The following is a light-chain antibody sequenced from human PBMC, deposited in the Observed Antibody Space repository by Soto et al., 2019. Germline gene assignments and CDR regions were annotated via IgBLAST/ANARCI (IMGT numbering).Light chain of an antibody. CDR2: AAS. CDR1: QGISSY. V-gene: IGKV1-8*01. J-gene: IGKJ1*01. CDR3: QQYYSYHWT. Sequence: AIRMTQSPSSLSASTGDRVTITCRASQGISSYLAWYQQKPGKAPKLLIYAASTLQSGVPSRFSSSGSGTDFTLTIRCLQSEDFATYYCQQYYSYHWTFGQGTKVEIK.